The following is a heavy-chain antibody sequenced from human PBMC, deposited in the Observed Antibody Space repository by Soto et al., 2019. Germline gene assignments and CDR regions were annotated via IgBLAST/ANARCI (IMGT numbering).Heavy chain of an antibody. J-gene: IGHJ4*02. CDR2: INHSGST. V-gene: IGHV4-34*01. Sequence: SETLSLTCAVYGGSFSGYYWSWIRQPPGKGLERIGEINHSGSTNYNPSLKSRVTISVDTSKNQFSLKLTSVTAADTAVYYCARTKSSTSCYLRYWGQGTLVTVSS. D-gene: IGHD2-2*01. CDR3: ARTKSSTSCYLRY. CDR1: GGSFSGYY.